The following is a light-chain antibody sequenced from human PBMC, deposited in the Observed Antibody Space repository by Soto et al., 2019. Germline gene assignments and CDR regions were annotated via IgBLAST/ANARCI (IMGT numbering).Light chain of an antibody. V-gene: IGKV3-20*01. CDR2: GAS. CDR1: QSVSNNY. CDR3: QQYGSSGT. Sequence: VMTQSPGTLSLSPGARAALSCRASQSVSNNYLAWYQQKPGQAPRLLIYGASNRATGIPDRFSGSGSGTYFTLTISRLEPEDFAVYYCQQYGSSGTFGQGTKVDIK. J-gene: IGKJ1*01.